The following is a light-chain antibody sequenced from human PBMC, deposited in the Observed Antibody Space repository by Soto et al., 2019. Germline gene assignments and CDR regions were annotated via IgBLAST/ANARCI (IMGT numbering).Light chain of an antibody. CDR1: SSDVGGYNY. CDR2: EVS. Sequence: QSALTQPPSASGSPGQSVTISCTGTSSDVGGYNYVSWYQQHPGKAPKLMIYEVSKRPSGVPDRFSGSKSGNTASLTVSGLQAEDEADYYCSSYSTTSSPHVLFGGGTQLTVL. J-gene: IGLJ2*01. V-gene: IGLV2-8*01. CDR3: SSYSTTSSPHVL.